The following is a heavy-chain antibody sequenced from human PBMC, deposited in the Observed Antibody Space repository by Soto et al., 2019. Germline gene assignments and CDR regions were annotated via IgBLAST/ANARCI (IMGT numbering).Heavy chain of an antibody. CDR3: TRGVGAFDI. CDR1: GFTFGDYA. J-gene: IGHJ3*02. V-gene: IGHV3-49*04. Sequence: GGSLRLSYTASGFTFGDYAMSWVRQAPGKGLEWVGFIRSKAYGGTTEYAASVKGRFTISRDDSKSIAYLQMNSLKTEDTAVYYCTRGVGAFDIWGQGTMVTVSS. CDR2: IRSKAYGGTT.